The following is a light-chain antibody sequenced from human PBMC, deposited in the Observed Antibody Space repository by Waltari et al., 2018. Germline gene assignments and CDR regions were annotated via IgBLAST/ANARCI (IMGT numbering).Light chain of an antibody. CDR1: QSINTY. Sequence: DIQMTQSPSSLSASVGDRVTITCRASQSINTYLNWYQHTPGKAPKLLIYAASTLYSGVPSMFSVSGSGTHFSLTINGLQPEDFATYYCQQSYTSPPGYTFGQGTKLEIK. CDR3: QQSYTSPPGYT. J-gene: IGKJ2*01. CDR2: AAS. V-gene: IGKV1-39*01.